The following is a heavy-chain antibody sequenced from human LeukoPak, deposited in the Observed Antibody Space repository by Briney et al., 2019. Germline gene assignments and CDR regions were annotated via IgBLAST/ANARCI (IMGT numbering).Heavy chain of an antibody. CDR2: ISYDGSTT. J-gene: IGHJ4*02. CDR1: GFTFSSIA. Sequence: GQSLRLSCAASGFTFSSIAMHWVRQAPGKGLEWVAVISYDGSTTYYADSVKGRFTISRDNSKNTLFLRMNSLRAEDTAVYFCAKQSLYDSSGHFHYWGKGTLVTVSS. V-gene: IGHV3-30-3*02. CDR3: AKQSLYDSSGHFHY. D-gene: IGHD3-22*01.